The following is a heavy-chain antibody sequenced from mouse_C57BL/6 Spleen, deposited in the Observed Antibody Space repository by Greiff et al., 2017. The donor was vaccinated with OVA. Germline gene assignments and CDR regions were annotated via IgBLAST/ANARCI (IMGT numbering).Heavy chain of an antibody. Sequence: EVMLVESGGGLVQPGGSLKLSCAASGFTFSDYGMAWVRQAPRKGPEWVAFISNLAYSIYYADTVTGRFTISRENAKNTLYLEMSSLRSEDTAMYYCAGGYDGVFAYWGQGTLVTVSA. CDR2: ISNLAYSI. CDR3: AGGYDGVFAY. V-gene: IGHV5-15*01. D-gene: IGHD2-2*01. CDR1: GFTFSDYG. J-gene: IGHJ3*01.